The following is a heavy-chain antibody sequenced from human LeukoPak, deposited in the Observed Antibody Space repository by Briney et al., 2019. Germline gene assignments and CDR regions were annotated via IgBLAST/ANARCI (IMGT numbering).Heavy chain of an antibody. D-gene: IGHD5/OR15-5a*01. CDR3: ARDGTSPMSNYYYAMDV. CDR2: ISHTGTTI. CDR1: GFTFSSYV. V-gene: IGHV3-48*03. J-gene: IGHJ6*02. Sequence: PGGSLRLSCAASGFTFSSYVMNWVRQAPGKGLEGVSYISHTGTTIYYADSVKGRFTISRDSAKNSLFMQMNSLRAEDTAVYYCARDGTSPMSNYYYAMDVWGQGTTVTVSS.